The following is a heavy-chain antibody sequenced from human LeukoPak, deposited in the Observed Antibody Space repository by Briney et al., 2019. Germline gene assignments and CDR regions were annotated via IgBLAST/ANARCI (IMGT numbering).Heavy chain of an antibody. Sequence: GGSLRLSCAASGFTFSSYAMSWVRQASGKGLEWVSAISGSGGSTYYADSVKGRFTISRDNSKNTLYLQMNSLRAEDTAVYYCATLISGWSLYWGQGTLVTVSS. CDR1: GFTFSSYA. CDR2: ISGSGGST. D-gene: IGHD6-19*01. V-gene: IGHV3-23*01. CDR3: ATLISGWSLY. J-gene: IGHJ4*02.